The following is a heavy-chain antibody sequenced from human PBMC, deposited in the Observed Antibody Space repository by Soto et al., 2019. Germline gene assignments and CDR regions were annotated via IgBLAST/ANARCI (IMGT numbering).Heavy chain of an antibody. D-gene: IGHD6-19*01. CDR2: ISAYNGNT. J-gene: IGHJ6*02. V-gene: IGHV1-18*01. CDR1: GYTFTSYG. Sequence: QVQLLQSGAEVKKPGASEKVSCKASGYTFTSYGISWVRQAPGQGLEWMGWISAYNGNTNYAQKLQGIDTMTTDTSTSTAYMELRSLRSDDTAVYYCARDLRRAVAGTGVDETYYYYYGMDVWGQGTTVTVSS. CDR3: ARDLRRAVAGTGVDETYYYYYGMDV.